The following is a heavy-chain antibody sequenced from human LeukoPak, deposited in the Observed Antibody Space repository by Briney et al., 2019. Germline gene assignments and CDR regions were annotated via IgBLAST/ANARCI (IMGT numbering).Heavy chain of an antibody. CDR1: GFTFSRYA. CDR2: VGNASPYI. Sequence: GSLRLSCAASGFTFSRYAMNWVRQAPGKGLEWVSSVGNASPYIYYADSVKGRFTFSRDNAENSLYLQMNSLRDEDTAVYYCARGDDSQQRNDALDIWGQGTMVTVSS. V-gene: IGHV3-21*01. J-gene: IGHJ3*02. D-gene: IGHD3-16*01. CDR3: ARGDDSQQRNDALDI.